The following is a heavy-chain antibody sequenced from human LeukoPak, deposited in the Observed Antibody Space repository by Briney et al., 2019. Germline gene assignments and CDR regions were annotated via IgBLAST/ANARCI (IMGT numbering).Heavy chain of an antibody. CDR1: CGSISSGEYY. V-gene: IGHV4-30-4*08. Sequence: TLSLTCTVSCGSISSGEYYWCWIRQPPGKGLEWIGYIYYSGSTYYNPSLKSRVTISVDTSKNEFSLKLSSVTAADTALYYCARKGLISSGYYDAFDIWGEGTMVTVSS. J-gene: IGHJ3*02. D-gene: IGHD3-22*01. CDR2: IYYSGST. CDR3: ARKGLISSGYYDAFDI.